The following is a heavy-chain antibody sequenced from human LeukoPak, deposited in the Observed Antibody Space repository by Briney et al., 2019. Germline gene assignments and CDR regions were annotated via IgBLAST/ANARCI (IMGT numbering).Heavy chain of an antibody. CDR3: AGGIAAAHTPGWFDP. D-gene: IGHD6-25*01. CDR2: IYYSGST. CDR1: GGSISSYY. Sequence: KPSETLSLTCTVSGGSISSYYWSWIRQPPGKGLECIGYIYYSGSTNYNPSLKSRVTISVDTSKNQFSLKLSSVTAADTAVYYCAGGIAAAHTPGWFDPWGQGTLVTVSS. V-gene: IGHV4-59*08. J-gene: IGHJ5*02.